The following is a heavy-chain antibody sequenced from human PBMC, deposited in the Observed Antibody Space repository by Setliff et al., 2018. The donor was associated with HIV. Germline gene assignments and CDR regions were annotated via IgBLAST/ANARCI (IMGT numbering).Heavy chain of an antibody. Sequence: GASVKVSCKASGGTFSSYAISWMRQAPGQGLEWIGGIIPIFGTENYAQKFQGRVTITADEYTRTAYMELSSLRSDDTAGYYCARDYYDISGYIFFPGLPDYWGQGTLVTVSS. CDR1: GGTFSSYA. CDR2: IIPIFGTE. CDR3: ARDYYDISGYIFFPGLPDY. V-gene: IGHV1-69*13. D-gene: IGHD3-22*01. J-gene: IGHJ4*02.